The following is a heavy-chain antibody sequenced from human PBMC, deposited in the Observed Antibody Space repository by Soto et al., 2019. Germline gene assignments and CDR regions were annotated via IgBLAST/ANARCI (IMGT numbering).Heavy chain of an antibody. CDR1: GGTFSSYA. D-gene: IGHD5-12*01. Sequence: ASVKVSCKASGGTFSSYAISWVRQAPGQGLEWMGGIIPIFGTANYAQKFQGRVTITADESTSTAYMELSSLKASDTAIYYCAREVRGYEGVIDYWGQGTLVTVSS. CDR3: AREVRGYEGVIDY. CDR2: IIPIFGTA. V-gene: IGHV1-69*13. J-gene: IGHJ4*02.